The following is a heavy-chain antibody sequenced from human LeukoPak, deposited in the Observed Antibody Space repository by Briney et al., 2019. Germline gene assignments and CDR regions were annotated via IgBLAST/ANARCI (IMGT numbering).Heavy chain of an antibody. Sequence: GGSLRLSCVASGFDIRHYYMSWVRQAPGKGLEWVADIRNDGTIIYNVDSVRGRFTISRDDAKNSLFLQMNSLKDEDTAVYYCARDGSGRDFSLDYWGQGTLVTVSS. CDR1: GFDIRHYY. CDR3: ARDGSGRDFSLDY. J-gene: IGHJ4*02. V-gene: IGHV3-7*04. D-gene: IGHD3-10*01. CDR2: IRNDGTII.